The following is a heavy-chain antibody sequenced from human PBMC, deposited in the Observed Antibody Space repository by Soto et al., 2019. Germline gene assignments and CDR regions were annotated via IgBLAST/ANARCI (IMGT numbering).Heavy chain of an antibody. CDR3: ARGVGQASYYMDV. J-gene: IGHJ6*03. D-gene: IGHD1-26*01. CDR2: IWYDGSNK. Sequence: ESGGGVVQPGRSLRLSCAASGFTFSSYGMHWVRQAPGKGLEWVAVIWYDGSNKYYADSVKGRFTISRDNSKNTLYLQMNSLRAEDTAVYYCARGVGQASYYMDVWGKGTTVTVSS. CDR1: GFTFSSYG. V-gene: IGHV3-33*01.